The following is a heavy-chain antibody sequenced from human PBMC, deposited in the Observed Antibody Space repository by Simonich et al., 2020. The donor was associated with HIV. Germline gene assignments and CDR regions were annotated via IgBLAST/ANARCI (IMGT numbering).Heavy chain of an antibody. CDR3: ATGAPWGIDD. J-gene: IGHJ4*02. V-gene: IGHV7-4-1*02. CDR1: GSSFTNYA. D-gene: IGHD7-27*01. CDR2: IKTNTLNP. Sequence: QVQLVQSGSELKKPGASVKVSCKASGSSFTNYAMHWVRQAPGQGHDWMGWIKTNTLNPTYAQAFTGRFVFSVDTSVSTAYLRISGLKAEDTAVYYCATGAPWGIDDWGQGTLVTVSS.